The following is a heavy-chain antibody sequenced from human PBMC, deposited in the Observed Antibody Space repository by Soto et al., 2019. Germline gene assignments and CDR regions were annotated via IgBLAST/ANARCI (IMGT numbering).Heavy chain of an antibody. Sequence: SETLSLTCTVSSVSISSYGYYWGWIRQPPGKGLEWIGIISYSGSTYYSPSLKSRVAISVDRSKNQFSLKLSSVTAADTAVYYCARLHGYCISSSCHGHYAMDVWGQGTTVTV. V-gene: IGHV4-39*01. CDR3: ARLHGYCISSSCHGHYAMDV. D-gene: IGHD2-2*01. J-gene: IGHJ6*02. CDR1: SVSISSYGYY. CDR2: ISYSGST.